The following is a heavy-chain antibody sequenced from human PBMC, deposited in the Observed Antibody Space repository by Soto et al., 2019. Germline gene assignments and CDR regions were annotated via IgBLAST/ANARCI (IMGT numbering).Heavy chain of an antibody. V-gene: IGHV4-31*03. D-gene: IGHD2-15*01. CDR1: GGSINSGDSY. CDR3: ARDAPGVAPY. J-gene: IGHJ4*02. CDR2: INYRGST. Sequence: QVQLQESGPGLVRPSQTLSLICTVSGGSINSGDSYWNWIRQHPEKGLEWIGYINYRGSTFYNPSLKSRIIISVDTSKNQFSLKLSSVTAADTAVYYCARDAPGVAPYWGQRTLVTVSS.